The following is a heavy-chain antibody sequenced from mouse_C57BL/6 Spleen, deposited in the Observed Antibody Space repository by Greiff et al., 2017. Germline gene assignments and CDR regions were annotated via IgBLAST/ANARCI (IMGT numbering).Heavy chain of an antibody. CDR1: GYSITSGYY. V-gene: IGHV3-6*01. J-gene: IGHJ4*01. CDR3: ARGDDGYYGAMDY. D-gene: IGHD2-3*01. Sequence: DVQLQESGPGLVKPSQSLSLTCSVTGYSITSGYYWNWIRQFPGNKLEWMGYISYDGSNNYNPSLKNRISITRDTSKNQFFLKLNSVTTEDTATYYCARGDDGYYGAMDYWGQGTSVTVSS. CDR2: ISYDGSN.